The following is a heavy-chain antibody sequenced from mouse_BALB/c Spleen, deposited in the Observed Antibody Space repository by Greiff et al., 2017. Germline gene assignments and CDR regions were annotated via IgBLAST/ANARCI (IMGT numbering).Heavy chain of an antibody. J-gene: IGHJ2*01. CDR1: GYTFTDYA. CDR2: ISTYYGDA. CDR3: ARGGDAVDY. Sequence: QVQLKESGAELVRPGVSVKISCKGSGYTFTDYAMHWVKQSHAKSLEWIGVISTYYGDASYNQKFKGKATMTVDKSSSTAYMELARLTSEDSAIYYCARGGDAVDYWGQGTTLTVSS. V-gene: IGHV1S137*01.